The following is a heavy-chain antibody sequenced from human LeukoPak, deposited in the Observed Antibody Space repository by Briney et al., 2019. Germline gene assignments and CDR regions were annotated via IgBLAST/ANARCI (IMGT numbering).Heavy chain of an antibody. CDR2: INSDGSTT. CDR3: ARSERYYYDSSDYYAFDY. Sequence: GGSLRLSCAASGFTFSSYSMHWVRQTPGKGLVWVSRINSDGSTTTYADSVKGRFTISRDNAKNTLYLQMSSLRAEDTAVYFCARSERYYYDSSDYYAFDYWGQGTLVTVSS. D-gene: IGHD3-22*01. V-gene: IGHV3-74*01. J-gene: IGHJ4*02. CDR1: GFTFSSYS.